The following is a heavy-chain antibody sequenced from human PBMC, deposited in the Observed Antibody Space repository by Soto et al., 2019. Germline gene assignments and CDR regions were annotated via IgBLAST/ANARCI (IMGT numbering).Heavy chain of an antibody. CDR3: ARYYVANPPFDY. J-gene: IGHJ4*02. Sequence: PGESLKISCKGSGYSFTSYWISWVRQMPGKGLEWMGRIDPSDSYTNYSPSFQGHVTISADKSISTAYLQWSSLKASDTAMYYCARYYVANPPFDYWGQGTLVTVSS. CDR2: IDPSDSYT. CDR1: GYSFTSYW. D-gene: IGHD3-10*02. V-gene: IGHV5-10-1*01.